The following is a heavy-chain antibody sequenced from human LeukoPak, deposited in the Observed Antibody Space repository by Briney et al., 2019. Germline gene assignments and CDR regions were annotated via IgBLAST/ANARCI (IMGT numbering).Heavy chain of an antibody. Sequence: AGGSLRLPCAASGFTFSNYGMNWVRQAPGKGLEWVSYISRSGSTIYYADSVKGRFTISRDNAKNSLYLQMKSLRAEDTAVYYCARELVVVVNYYHYYVMDAWGQGTTVTVSS. CDR3: ARELVVVVNYYHYYVMDA. D-gene: IGHD3-22*01. J-gene: IGHJ6*02. CDR2: ISRSGSTI. V-gene: IGHV3-48*04. CDR1: GFTFSNYG.